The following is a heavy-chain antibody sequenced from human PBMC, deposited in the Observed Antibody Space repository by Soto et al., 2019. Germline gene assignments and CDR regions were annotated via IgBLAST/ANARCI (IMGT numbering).Heavy chain of an antibody. CDR3: ARQGYCSSNACYTVDY. V-gene: IGHV5-51*01. CDR2: IYPGDSNT. Sequence: GESVTISCKGSDYRFTSSWIVWVLQMPGKGLEWMGIIYPGDSNTRYSPSFQGQVTISADKSISTAYLQWSSLKASDTAMYYCARQGYCSSNACYTVDYWGQGTMVTVSS. J-gene: IGHJ4*02. D-gene: IGHD2-2*02. CDR1: DYRFTSSW.